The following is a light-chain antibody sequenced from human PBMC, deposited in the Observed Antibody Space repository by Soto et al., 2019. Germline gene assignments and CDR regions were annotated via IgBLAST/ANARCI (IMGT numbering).Light chain of an antibody. J-gene: IGKJ3*01. Sequence: EIVLTQSPATLSLSPGERATLSCRASQSVSRSLAWYQQKPGQAPRLLIYDASNRASGIPDRFSGSGSGTDFTLTISNLEPEDFAVYYCQQRSNWPPVFTFGPGTKVDIK. CDR1: QSVSRS. CDR3: QQRSNWPPVFT. CDR2: DAS. V-gene: IGKV3-11*01.